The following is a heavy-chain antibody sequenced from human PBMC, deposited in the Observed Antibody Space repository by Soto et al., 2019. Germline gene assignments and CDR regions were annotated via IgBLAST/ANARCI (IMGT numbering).Heavy chain of an antibody. Sequence: PSETLSLTCSVYVGSFSGYYWSWIRQPPGKGLEWIGEINHSGSTNYNPSLKSRVTISVDTSKNQFSLKLSSVTAADTAVYYCARGRYYYGSGSYYIPRWFDPWGQGTLVTVSS. CDR3: ARGRYYYGSGSYYIPRWFDP. J-gene: IGHJ5*02. CDR2: INHSGST. D-gene: IGHD3-10*01. CDR1: VGSFSGYY. V-gene: IGHV4-34*01.